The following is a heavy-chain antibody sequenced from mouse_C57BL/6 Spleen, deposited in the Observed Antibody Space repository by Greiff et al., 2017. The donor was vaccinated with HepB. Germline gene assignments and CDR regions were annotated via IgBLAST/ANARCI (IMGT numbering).Heavy chain of an antibody. D-gene: IGHD1-1*01. CDR1: GYTFTDYY. V-gene: IGHV1-75*01. CDR2: IFPGSGST. CDR3: ARRFYGSSNYYAMDY. J-gene: IGHJ4*01. Sequence: QVQLQQSGPELVKPGASVKISCKASGYTFTDYYINWVKQRPGQGLEWIGWIFPGSGSTYYNEKFKGKATLTVDKSSSTAYMLLSSLTSEDSAVYFCARRFYGSSNYYAMDYWGQGTSVTVSS.